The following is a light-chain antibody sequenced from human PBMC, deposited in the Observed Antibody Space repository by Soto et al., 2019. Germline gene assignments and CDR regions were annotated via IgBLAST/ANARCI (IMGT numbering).Light chain of an antibody. CDR3: QQYYSTPLT. J-gene: IGKJ4*01. CDR1: QSVFYNSNNKHY. V-gene: IGKV4-1*01. CDR2: WAS. Sequence: DIVMTQSXXXLAVSLGERATINCKPSQSVFYNSNNKHYIAWYQHKPGQPPRLLIYWASTRESGVXXXXXXXXXXXXXXXXISSLQPEDEAVYYCQQYYSTPLTFGGGTKVEXK.